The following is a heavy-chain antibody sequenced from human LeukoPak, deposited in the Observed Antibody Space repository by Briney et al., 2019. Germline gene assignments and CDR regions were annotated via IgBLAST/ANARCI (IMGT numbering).Heavy chain of an antibody. V-gene: IGHV3-23*01. CDR2: ISGSAGRT. CDR3: ANSMRLWFGELYGAFDY. Sequence: GGSLRLSCGAPGFTFSTFGMSWVRQAPGKGLEWVSGISGSAGRTYYTDSVKGRFTISRDNSKNTLYLQMDSLRAEDTAVYYCANSMRLWFGELYGAFDYWGQGTLVTVSS. J-gene: IGHJ4*02. D-gene: IGHD3-10*01. CDR1: GFTFSTFG.